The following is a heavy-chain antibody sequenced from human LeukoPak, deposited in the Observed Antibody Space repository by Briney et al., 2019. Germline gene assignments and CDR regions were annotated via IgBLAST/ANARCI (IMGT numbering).Heavy chain of an antibody. Sequence: PGRSLRLSCAASRFTLSACGMHWVRQAPGKGLEWVAAISFDGSHKYYADSVKGRFTISRDNSMNTLYLQMNSLRAEDTAVYYCAKGTAVDRQYFENWGQGTLVTVSS. CDR3: AKGTAVDRQYFEN. J-gene: IGHJ4*02. V-gene: IGHV3-30*18. D-gene: IGHD1-1*01. CDR2: ISFDGSHK. CDR1: RFTLSACG.